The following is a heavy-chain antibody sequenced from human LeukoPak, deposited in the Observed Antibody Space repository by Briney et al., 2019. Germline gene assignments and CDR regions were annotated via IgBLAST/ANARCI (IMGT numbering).Heavy chain of an antibody. Sequence: QSGGSLRLSCAASGFTFSSIAMSWVRQAPDKGLEWVSTISGSGGGTYYADSVKDRFTISRDDSENTLYLQMNSLRADETAVYYCAKDLGRYRSNFFDYWGQGNLVTVSS. CDR1: GFTFSSIA. CDR3: AKDLGRYRSNFFDY. CDR2: ISGSGGGT. J-gene: IGHJ4*02. D-gene: IGHD1-26*01. V-gene: IGHV3-23*01.